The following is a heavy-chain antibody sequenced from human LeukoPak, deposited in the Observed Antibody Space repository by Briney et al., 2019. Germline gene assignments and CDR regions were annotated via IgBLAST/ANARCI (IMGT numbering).Heavy chain of an antibody. V-gene: IGHV4-39*07. CDR3: ARGRDIVVVVAARLSWFDP. CDR2: IYYSGST. Sequence: PSETLSLTCTVSGGSISSSSYYWGWIRQPPGKGLEWIGSIYYSGSTYYNPSLKSRVTISVDTSKNQFSLKLSSVTAADTAVYYCARGRDIVVVVAARLSWFDPWGQGTLVTVSS. J-gene: IGHJ5*02. D-gene: IGHD2-15*01. CDR1: GGSISSSSYY.